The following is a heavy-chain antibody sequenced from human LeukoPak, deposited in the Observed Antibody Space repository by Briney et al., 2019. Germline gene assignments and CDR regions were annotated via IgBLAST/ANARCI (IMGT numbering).Heavy chain of an antibody. CDR1: GYTFTSYA. J-gene: IGHJ5*02. V-gene: IGHV1-3*03. Sequence: ASVKVSCKASGYTFTSYAMHWVRQAPGQRLEWMGWINAGNGNTKYSQEFQGRVTITRDTSASTAYMELSSLRSEDTAVYYCARDRASGWQMLYNWFDPWGQGTLVTVSS. CDR3: ARDRASGWQMLYNWFDP. CDR2: INAGNGNT. D-gene: IGHD6-19*01.